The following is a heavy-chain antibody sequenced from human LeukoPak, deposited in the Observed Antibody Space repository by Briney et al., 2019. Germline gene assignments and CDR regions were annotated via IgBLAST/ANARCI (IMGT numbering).Heavy chain of an antibody. CDR1: GGSISGYY. J-gene: IGHJ4*02. CDR2: MYNIDIT. V-gene: IGHV4-4*07. D-gene: IGHD1-26*01. CDR3: ARGASGSYHYFDY. Sequence: TSETLSLTCTVSGGSISGYYWSWIRQPAGKELEWIGRMYNIDITNYNPSLKSRVTMSVDPSKNQFSLKLSSVTAADTAVYYCARGASGSYHYFDYWGQGTLVTVSS.